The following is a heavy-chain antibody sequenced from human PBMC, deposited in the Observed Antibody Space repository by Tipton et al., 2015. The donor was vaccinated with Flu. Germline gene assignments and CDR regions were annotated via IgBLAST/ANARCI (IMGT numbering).Heavy chain of an antibody. V-gene: IGHV5-51*03. Sequence: QLVQSGAEVKKPGESLKISCKGSGYTFSSYWVAWVRQMPGKGLEWMGIIYPGESNTNRYSPSFQGQVTISVDMSVDTAYLQWSSLKASDTAMYYCARRKGDGFNYYIFDYWGQGTLVTVSS. D-gene: IGHD5-24*01. CDR3: ARRKGDGFNYYIFDY. J-gene: IGHJ4*02. CDR2: IYPGESNTN. CDR1: GYTFSSYW.